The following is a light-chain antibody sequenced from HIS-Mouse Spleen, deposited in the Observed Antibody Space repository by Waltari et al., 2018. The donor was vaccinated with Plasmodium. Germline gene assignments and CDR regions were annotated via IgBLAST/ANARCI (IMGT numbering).Light chain of an antibody. CDR1: SSDVGSYNL. J-gene: IGLJ2*01. CDR3: CSYAGSSSLV. Sequence: QTALTQPASVSGSPGQSIPISCTGTSSDVGSYNLDSWYQQHPGKAPKPMIYEGSKRPSGVSNRFSGSKSGNTASLTISGLQAEDEADYYCCSYAGSSSLVFGGGTKLTVL. CDR2: EGS. V-gene: IGLV2-23*01.